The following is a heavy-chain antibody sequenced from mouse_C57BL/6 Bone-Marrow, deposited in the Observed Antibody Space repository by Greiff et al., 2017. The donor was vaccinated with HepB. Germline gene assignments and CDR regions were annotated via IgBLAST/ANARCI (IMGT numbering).Heavy chain of an antibody. Sequence: QVQLQQPGAELVKPGASVKMSCKASGYTFTSYWITWVKQRPGQGLEWIGDIYPGSGSTNYNEKFKSKATLTVDTSSSTAYMQLSSLTSEDSAVDYCARGVTGVTYFDVWGTGTTVTVSS. D-gene: IGHD4-1*01. CDR3: ARGVTGVTYFDV. CDR1: GYTFTSYW. J-gene: IGHJ1*03. CDR2: IYPGSGST. V-gene: IGHV1-55*01.